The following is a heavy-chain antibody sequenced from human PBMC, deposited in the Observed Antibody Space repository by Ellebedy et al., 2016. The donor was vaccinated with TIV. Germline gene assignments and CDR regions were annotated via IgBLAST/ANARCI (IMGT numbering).Heavy chain of an antibody. J-gene: IGHJ1*01. CDR2: IYYSGST. CDR3: ARPPGDCYSCAEYFQH. Sequence: GSLRLSCTVSGGSISSSSYYWGWIRQPPGKGLEWIGRIYYSGSTYYNPSLKSRVTISVDTSKNQFSLKLSSVTAADTAVYYCARPPGDCYSCAEYFQHWGQGTLVTVSS. V-gene: IGHV4-39*01. D-gene: IGHD2-21*02. CDR1: GGSISSSSYY.